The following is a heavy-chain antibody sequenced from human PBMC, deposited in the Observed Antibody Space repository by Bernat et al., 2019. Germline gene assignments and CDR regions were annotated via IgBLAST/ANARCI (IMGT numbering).Heavy chain of an antibody. CDR2: ISYDGSNK. J-gene: IGHJ4*02. Sequence: VQLVESGGGVVQPGRSLRLSCAASGFTFSSYGMHWVRQAPGKGLEWVAVISYDGSNKYYADSVKGRFTISRDNSKNTLYLQMNSLRAEDTAVYYCAKSSGSYYRLLDYWGQGTLVTVSS. D-gene: IGHD1-26*01. V-gene: IGHV3-30*18. CDR1: GFTFSSYG. CDR3: AKSSGSYYRLLDY.